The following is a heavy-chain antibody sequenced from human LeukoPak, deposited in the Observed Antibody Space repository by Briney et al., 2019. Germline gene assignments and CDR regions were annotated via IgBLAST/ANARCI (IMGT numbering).Heavy chain of an antibody. J-gene: IGHJ4*02. CDR1: SGSISGYY. CDR2: RYYSGAT. D-gene: IGHD1-26*01. CDR3: ARALSGSPAVFDS. V-gene: IGHV4-59*08. Sequence: SETLSLTCAASSGSISGYYWNWIRQPPGEGLEWLGFRYYSGATNYNPSLRGRVTISVDRSKSQLSLKMTSVTAADTAVYYCARALSGSPAVFDSWGQGTLVSVSS.